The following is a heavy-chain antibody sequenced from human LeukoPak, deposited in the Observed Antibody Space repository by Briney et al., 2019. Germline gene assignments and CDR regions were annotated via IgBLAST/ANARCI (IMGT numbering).Heavy chain of an antibody. V-gene: IGHV4-59*01. CDR3: ARDSSYYDILTGHYYYYGMDV. CDR2: IYYSGST. Sequence: PSETLSLTCTVSGGSISSYYWSWIRQPPGQGLEWIGYIYYSGSTNYNPSLKSRVTISVDTSKNQFSLKLSSVTAADTAVYYCARDSSYYDILTGHYYYYGMDVWGKGTTVTVSS. D-gene: IGHD3-9*01. CDR1: GGSISSYY. J-gene: IGHJ6*04.